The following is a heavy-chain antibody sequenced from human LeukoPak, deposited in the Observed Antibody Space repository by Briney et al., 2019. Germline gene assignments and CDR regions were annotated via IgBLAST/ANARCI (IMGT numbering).Heavy chain of an antibody. D-gene: IGHD6-6*01. CDR3: AKAEWGIAARFDY. CDR1: GFTFDDYA. Sequence: GGSLRLSCAASGFTFDDYAMHWVRQAQGQGLEWGSLISGGGGNTYYADSVKSRYTISRDNSKNPLYLQMNDLRTEDTALYYCAKAEWGIAARFDYWGQGTLVTVSS. V-gene: IGHV3-43*02. J-gene: IGHJ4*02. CDR2: ISGGGGNT.